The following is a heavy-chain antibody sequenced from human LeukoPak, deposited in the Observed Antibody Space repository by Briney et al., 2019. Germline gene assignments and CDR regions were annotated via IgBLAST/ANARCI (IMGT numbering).Heavy chain of an antibody. V-gene: IGHV4-59*08. D-gene: IGHD1-26*01. CDR1: SGSISSYY. CDR3: ARHGPYLGRLGWFDP. CDR2: IYYTGST. J-gene: IGHJ5*02. Sequence: SETLSLTCTVSSGSISSYYWSWTRQPPGKGLEWIGYIYYTGSTNYNPSLKSRVTISVDTSKNQFSLNLSSVTAADTAVYYCARHGPYLGRLGWFDPWGQGTLVTVSS.